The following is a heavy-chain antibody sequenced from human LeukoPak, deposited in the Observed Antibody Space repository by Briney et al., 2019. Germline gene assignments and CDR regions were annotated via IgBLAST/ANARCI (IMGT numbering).Heavy chain of an antibody. J-gene: IGHJ6*02. V-gene: IGHV1-46*01. D-gene: IGHD2-2*01. CDR3: ARVYCSSTSCHRAYYYYGMDV. Sequence: ASVKVSCKASGYTFTSYYMHWVRQAPGQGLEWMGIINPSGGSTSYAQKFQGRVTMTRDTSTGTVYMELSSLRSEDTAVYYCARVYCSSTSCHRAYYYYGMDVWGQGTTVTVSS. CDR1: GYTFTSYY. CDR2: INPSGGST.